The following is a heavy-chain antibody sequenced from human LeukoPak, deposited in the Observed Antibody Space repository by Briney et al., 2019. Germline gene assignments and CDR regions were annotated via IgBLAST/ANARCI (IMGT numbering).Heavy chain of an antibody. D-gene: IGHD3-10*01. Sequence: ASVKVSCKASGYTFTSYGISWVRQAPGQGLEWMGWISAYNGNTNYAQKLQGRVTMTTDTSTSTAYMELRSLRSDGTAVYCCARDSWVVVRGVTLPFDYWGQGTLVTVSS. V-gene: IGHV1-18*01. CDR2: ISAYNGNT. J-gene: IGHJ4*02. CDR1: GYTFTSYG. CDR3: ARDSWVVVRGVTLPFDY.